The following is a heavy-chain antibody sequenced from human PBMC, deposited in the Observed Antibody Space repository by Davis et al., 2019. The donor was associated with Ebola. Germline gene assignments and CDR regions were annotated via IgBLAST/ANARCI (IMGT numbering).Heavy chain of an antibody. Sequence: SETLSLTCTVSGGSISSYYWSWIRQPPGKGLEWIGYIYYSGSTNYNPSLKSRVTISVDKSKNQFSLKLSSVTAEDTAVYYCAAEMTTVTLFYYYGMDVWGQGTTVTVSS. CDR1: GGSISSYY. D-gene: IGHD4-17*01. V-gene: IGHV4-59*12. CDR3: AAEMTTVTLFYYYGMDV. J-gene: IGHJ6*02. CDR2: IYYSGST.